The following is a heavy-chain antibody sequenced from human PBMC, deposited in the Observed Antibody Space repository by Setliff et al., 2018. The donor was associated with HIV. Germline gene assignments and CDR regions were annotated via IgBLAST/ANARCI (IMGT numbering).Heavy chain of an antibody. V-gene: IGHV4-59*01. CDR1: GGSISGYY. CDR3: ARGDYYYGSGSYYKMDWFDP. J-gene: IGHJ5*02. Sequence: PSETLSLTCTVSGGSISGYYWSWIRQPPGKGLEWIGYIYYSGSTNYNPSLKSRVTISVDTSKNQFSLKLSSVTAADTAVYYCARGDYYYGSGSYYKMDWFDPWGQGTLVTVSS. D-gene: IGHD3-10*01. CDR2: IYYSGST.